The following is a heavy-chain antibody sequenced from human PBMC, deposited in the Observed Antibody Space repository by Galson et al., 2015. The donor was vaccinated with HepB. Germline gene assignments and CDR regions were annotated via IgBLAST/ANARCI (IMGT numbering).Heavy chain of an antibody. D-gene: IGHD3-22*01. Sequence: SVKVSCKASGGTFSSYAISWVRQAPGQGLEWMGGIIPIFGTANYAQKFQGRVTITANESTSTAYMELSSLRSEDTAVYYCARMVVVITLRPGWFDPWGQGTLVTVSS. CDR3: ARMVVVITLRPGWFDP. CDR1: GGTFSSYA. CDR2: IIPIFGTA. J-gene: IGHJ5*02. V-gene: IGHV1-69*13.